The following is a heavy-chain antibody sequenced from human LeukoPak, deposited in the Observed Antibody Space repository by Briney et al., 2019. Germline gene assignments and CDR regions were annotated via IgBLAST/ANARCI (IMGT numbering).Heavy chain of an antibody. CDR3: ARVIAAAGTFCFDY. J-gene: IGHJ4*02. Sequence: ASVKVSCKASGYTFTGYYMHWVRQAPGQGLEWMGWINPNSGGTNYAQKFQGRVTMTRDTSISTAYMELSRLRSDDTAVYYCARVIAAAGTFCFDYWGREPWSPSPQ. V-gene: IGHV1-2*02. CDR1: GYTFTGYY. CDR2: INPNSGGT. D-gene: IGHD6-13*01.